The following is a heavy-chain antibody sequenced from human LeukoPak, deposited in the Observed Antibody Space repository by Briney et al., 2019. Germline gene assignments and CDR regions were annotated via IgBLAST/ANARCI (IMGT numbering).Heavy chain of an antibody. J-gene: IGHJ3*02. D-gene: IGHD6-19*01. CDR1: GYTFTSYD. CDR3: AMSSGWSGDAFDI. Sequence: ASVKVSCKASGYTFTSYDINWVRQATGQGLEWMGWMNPNSGNTGYAQKFQGRVTMTTDTSTSTAYMELRSLRSDDTAVYYCAMSSGWSGDAFDIWGQGTMVTVS. V-gene: IGHV1-8*02. CDR2: MNPNSGNT.